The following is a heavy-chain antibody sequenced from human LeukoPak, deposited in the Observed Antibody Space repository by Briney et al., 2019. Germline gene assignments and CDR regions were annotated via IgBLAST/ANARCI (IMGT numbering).Heavy chain of an antibody. V-gene: IGHV4-39*07. CDR2: IYYSGST. Sequence: PSETLSLTCAVSGGSISSNSYYWGWIRQPPGKGLEWIGSIYYSGSTYYNPSLKSRVTISVDTSKNQFSLKLRSVTAADTAVYYCARWTEGAVADTWGQGTLVTVSS. CDR1: GGSISSNSYY. J-gene: IGHJ5*02. D-gene: IGHD6-19*01. CDR3: ARWTEGAVADT.